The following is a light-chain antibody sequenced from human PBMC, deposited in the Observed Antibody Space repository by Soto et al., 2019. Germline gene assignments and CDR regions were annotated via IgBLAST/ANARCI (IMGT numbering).Light chain of an antibody. J-gene: IGLJ1*01. CDR3: QSYDSSLSGYV. Sequence: QSVLTQPPSVSGAPGQRVTISCTGSSSNIGAGYDVHWYQQVPGTAPKLVIYGDTNRPSGVPDRLSGSKSGTSASLAITGLQAEDEADYYCQSYDSSLSGYVFGTGTKVTVL. V-gene: IGLV1-40*01. CDR2: GDT. CDR1: SSNIGAGYD.